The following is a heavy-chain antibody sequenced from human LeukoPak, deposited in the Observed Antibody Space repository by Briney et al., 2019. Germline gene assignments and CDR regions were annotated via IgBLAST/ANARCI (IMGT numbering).Heavy chain of an antibody. J-gene: IGHJ4*02. Sequence: GGSLRLSCAASGFTFSSYNMNWVRQAPGKGLEWVSSISSSGSYIYYADSVKGRFTISRDNAKNSLYLQLNSLRAEDTAVYYCARASGSLSWPQGIDYWGQGTLVTVSS. V-gene: IGHV3-21*01. D-gene: IGHD6-13*01. CDR3: ARASGSLSWPQGIDY. CDR2: ISSSGSYI. CDR1: GFTFSSYN.